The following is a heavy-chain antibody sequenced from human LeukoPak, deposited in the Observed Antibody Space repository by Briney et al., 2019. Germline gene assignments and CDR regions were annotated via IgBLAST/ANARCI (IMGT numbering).Heavy chain of an antibody. CDR2: IIPTFGTA. CDR3: ARDWGHYYDSSGYYQRSDYYFDY. CDR1: GGTFTSYA. J-gene: IGHJ4*02. V-gene: IGHV1-69*05. Sequence: ASVKVSCKASGGTFTSYAISWVRQAPGQGLEWMGGIIPTFGTANYAQKFQGRVTITTGESTSTAYMELSSLRSEDTAVYYCARDWGHYYDSSGYYQRSDYYFDYWGQGTLVTVSS. D-gene: IGHD3-22*01.